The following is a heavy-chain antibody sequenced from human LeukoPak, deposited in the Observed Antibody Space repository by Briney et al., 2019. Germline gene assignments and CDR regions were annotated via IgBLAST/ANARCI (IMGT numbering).Heavy chain of an antibody. J-gene: IGHJ4*02. D-gene: IGHD1-1*01. CDR1: GYTFTTYK. CDR3: ARDNWKWSFGH. V-gene: IGHV1-46*01. CDR2: INPSDDTT. Sequence: ASVKVSCKASGYTFTTYKMHWVRQAPGQGLEWMGIINPSDDTTTYSQKFQDRVTMTRDTSTSTFYMDLSSLRSEDTAVYYCARDNWKWSFGHWGQGTLVTVSS.